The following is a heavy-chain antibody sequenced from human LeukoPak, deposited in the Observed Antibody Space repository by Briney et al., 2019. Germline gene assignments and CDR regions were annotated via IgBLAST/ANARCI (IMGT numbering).Heavy chain of an antibody. Sequence: GGSLRLSCAASGFTFSSYAMHWVRQAPGKGLEWVSSISSSGSYTYYADSVKGRFTISRDNAKNSLYLQMNSLRAEDTAVYYCARGGFLEWFNYYYYMDVWGKGTTVTVSS. CDR1: GFTFSSYA. V-gene: IGHV3-21*01. CDR2: ISSSGSYT. CDR3: ARGGFLEWFNYYYYMDV. D-gene: IGHD3-3*01. J-gene: IGHJ6*03.